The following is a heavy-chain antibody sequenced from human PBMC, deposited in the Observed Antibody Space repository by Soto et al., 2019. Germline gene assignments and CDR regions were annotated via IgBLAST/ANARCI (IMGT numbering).Heavy chain of an antibody. D-gene: IGHD3-10*01. V-gene: IGHV1-18*01. Sequence: QVHLVQSGAEVKKPGASVKVSCKASGYTFTNYGISWVRQAPGQGLEWMGWISPYNGHTHYTQRFQGRVTMTTDTSTTTTFMELRSLSSDDTAVYYCAREDFGDKIDYWGQGTLVAVPS. CDR2: ISPYNGHT. J-gene: IGHJ4*02. CDR3: AREDFGDKIDY. CDR1: GYTFTNYG.